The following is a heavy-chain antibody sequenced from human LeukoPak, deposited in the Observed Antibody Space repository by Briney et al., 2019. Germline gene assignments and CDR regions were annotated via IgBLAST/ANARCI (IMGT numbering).Heavy chain of an antibody. J-gene: IGHJ4*02. CDR2: ISYDGSNK. CDR1: GFTFSSYA. Sequence: GGSLRLSCAASGFTFSSYAMHWVRQAPGKGLEWVAVISYDGSNKYYADSVKGRFTISRDNAKNSLYLQMNSLRAEDTALYYCARANGDYFLDYWGQGTLVTVSS. D-gene: IGHD4-17*01. V-gene: IGHV3-30*04. CDR3: ARANGDYFLDY.